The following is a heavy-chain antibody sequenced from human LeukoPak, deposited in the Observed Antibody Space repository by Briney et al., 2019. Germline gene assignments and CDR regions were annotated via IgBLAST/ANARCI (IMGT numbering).Heavy chain of an antibody. Sequence: PSETLSLTCTVSGGSISSGPYYWGWIRQPPGKGLEWIGNIYYGENTYYNPSLKSRVTISIDTSKNQFYLKLSTLTAADTAVYYCARRDDSSGYHKIFDYWGPGTLVTVSS. CDR1: GGSISSGPYY. CDR2: IYYGENT. J-gene: IGHJ4*02. V-gene: IGHV4-39*01. D-gene: IGHD3-22*01. CDR3: ARRDDSSGYHKIFDY.